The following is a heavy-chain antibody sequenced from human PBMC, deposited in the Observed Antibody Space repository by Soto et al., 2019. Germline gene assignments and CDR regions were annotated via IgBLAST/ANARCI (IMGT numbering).Heavy chain of an antibody. V-gene: IGHV4-34*01. D-gene: IGHD3-10*01. CDR2: VNHSGST. CDR1: GGSFSGYY. CDR3: ARGVYYYGSGSYYKRPYYFDY. J-gene: IGHJ4*02. Sequence: LSLTCAVYGGSFSGYYWIWFREPPGKGLEWIGEVNHSGSTNYNPALKSRVTISVDTSKNQFSLKLSSVTAADTAVYYCARGVYYYGSGSYYKRPYYFDYWGQGTLVTVSS.